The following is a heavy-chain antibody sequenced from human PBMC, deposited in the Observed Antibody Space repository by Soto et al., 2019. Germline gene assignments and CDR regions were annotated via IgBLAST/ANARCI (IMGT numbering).Heavy chain of an antibody. CDR1: SGSNKGRYYY. CDR3: ATSQKGYNWNYFDH. Sequence: LETQSLTSGVSSGSNKGRYYYWGLLRQSPGKGPEWIGSVFYTGFTSYNPSLESRVSVSVDTSKNQFSLKVSGVSAADTAVYYCATSQKGYNWNYFDHWGQGALVTVSS. D-gene: IGHD1-20*01. J-gene: IGHJ4*02. V-gene: IGHV4-39*01. CDR2: VFYTGFT.